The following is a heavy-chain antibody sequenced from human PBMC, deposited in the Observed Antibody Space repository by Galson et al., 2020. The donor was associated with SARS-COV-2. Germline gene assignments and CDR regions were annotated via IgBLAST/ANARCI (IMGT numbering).Heavy chain of an antibody. D-gene: IGHD1-1*01. V-gene: IGHV3-48*03. CDR3: ARDTTNKEHFDY. CDR1: GFTFSSYE. Sequence: TGGSLRLSCAASGFTFSSYEMNWVRQAPGKGLEWVSYISSSGSTIYYAYSVKGRFTISRDNAKNSLYLQMNSLRAEDTAVYYCARDTTNKEHFDYWGQGTLVTVSS. J-gene: IGHJ4*02. CDR2: ISSSGSTI.